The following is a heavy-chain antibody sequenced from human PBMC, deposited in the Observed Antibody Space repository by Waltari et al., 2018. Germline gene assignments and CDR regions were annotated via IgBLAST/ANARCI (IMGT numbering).Heavy chain of an antibody. CDR3: AKDGAWTTVFYFES. V-gene: IGHV3-30*18. D-gene: IGHD4-17*01. J-gene: IGHJ4*02. Sequence: QVQLVESGGGVAQPGTSLRLSCAASGFTFSSHGMHWVRQAPGKGLGWVAGISYYGSYEYYADSVKGRFTISRDNSKNTLYLRMNSLRLEDTAVYYCAKDGAWTTVFYFESWGQGTLVPVSS. CDR2: ISYYGSYE. CDR1: GFTFSSHG.